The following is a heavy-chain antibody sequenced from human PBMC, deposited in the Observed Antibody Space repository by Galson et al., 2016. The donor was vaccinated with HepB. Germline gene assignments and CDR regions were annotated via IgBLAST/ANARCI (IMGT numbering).Heavy chain of an antibody. D-gene: IGHD6-19*01. Sequence: SLRLSCAASGFTFNSYHMHWVRQAPGKGLEWVAIIKQDGSEEVYADSVRGRFTISGDNAKNLQFLQMNSLRGEDTAVYYCVRGSGWLSDHWGQGILVTVSS. J-gene: IGHJ4*02. V-gene: IGHV3-7*03. CDR1: GFTFNSYH. CDR2: IKQDGSEE. CDR3: VRGSGWLSDH.